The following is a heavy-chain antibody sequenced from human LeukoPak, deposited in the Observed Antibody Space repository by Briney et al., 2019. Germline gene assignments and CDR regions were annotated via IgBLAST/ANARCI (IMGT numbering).Heavy chain of an antibody. D-gene: IGHD4-23*01. CDR1: GFTFSSYA. CDR2: ISGSGGST. CDR3: ARESGGGLSFDY. J-gene: IGHJ4*02. V-gene: IGHV3-23*01. Sequence: PGGSLRLSCAASGFTFSSYAMSWVRQAPGKGLEWVSAISGSGGSTYYADSVKGRFTISRDNSKNTLYLQMNSLRAEDTALYYCARESGGGLSFDYWGQGTLVTVSS.